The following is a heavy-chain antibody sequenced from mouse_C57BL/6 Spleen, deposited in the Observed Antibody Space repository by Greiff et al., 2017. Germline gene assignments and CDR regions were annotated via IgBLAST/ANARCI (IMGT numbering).Heavy chain of an antibody. J-gene: IGHJ3*01. D-gene: IGHD1-1*01. CDR3: TTGDGSSPAWFSY. Sequence: EVQLQQSGAELVRPGASVKLSCTASGFNIKDYYMHWVKQRPEQGLEWIGRIDPEDGDTEYAPKFQGKATMTADTSSNTDYLHRSSLTSEDTAVYYCTTGDGSSPAWFSYWGQGALVTVSA. V-gene: IGHV14-1*01. CDR2: IDPEDGDT. CDR1: GFNIKDYY.